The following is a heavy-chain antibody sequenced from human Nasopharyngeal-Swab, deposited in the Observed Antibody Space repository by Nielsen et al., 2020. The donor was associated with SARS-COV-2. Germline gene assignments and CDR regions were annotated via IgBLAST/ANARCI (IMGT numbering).Heavy chain of an antibody. D-gene: IGHD3-22*01. V-gene: IGHV4-59*01. J-gene: IGHJ5*02. CDR3: AREKTHYDSSGYYYLWFDP. Sequence: WIHQPPGKGLEWIGYIYYSGSTNYNPSLKSRVTISVDTSKNQFSLKLSSVTAADTAVYYCAREKTHYDSSGYYYLWFDPWGQGTLVTVSS. CDR2: IYYSGST.